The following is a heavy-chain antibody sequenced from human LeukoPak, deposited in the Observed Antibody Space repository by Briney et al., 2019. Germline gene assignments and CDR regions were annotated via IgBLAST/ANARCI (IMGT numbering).Heavy chain of an antibody. V-gene: IGHV1-18*01. CDR2: INTKSDIR. J-gene: IGHJ5*02. Sequence: ASVTVSFKASGYTFTNYVISWVRQAPGQGLAWMRWINTKSDIRTYAQTLHGRSTMTTDTATTTAYMELNNLTFDDTAVYYCARDWDAMNNCFDPWGQGTPVTVSS. CDR1: GYTFTNYV. CDR3: ARDWDAMNNCFDP. D-gene: IGHD1-26*01.